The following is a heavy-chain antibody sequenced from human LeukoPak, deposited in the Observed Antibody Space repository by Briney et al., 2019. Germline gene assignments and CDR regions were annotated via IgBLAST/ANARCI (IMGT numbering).Heavy chain of an antibody. J-gene: IGHJ3*02. V-gene: IGHV4-61*02. CDR3: ARDASEWFHAFDI. CDR2: IYTSGST. CDR1: GGSISSGSYY. Sequence: SQTLSLTCTVSGGSISSGSYYWSCIRQPAGKGLECIGRIYTSGSTNYNPSLKSRVTISVDTSKTQFSLRLSSVTAADTAVYYCARDASEWFHAFDIWGQGTMVTVSS. D-gene: IGHD3-3*01.